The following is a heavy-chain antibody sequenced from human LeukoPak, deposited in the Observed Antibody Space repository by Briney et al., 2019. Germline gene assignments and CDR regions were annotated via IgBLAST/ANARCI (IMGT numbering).Heavy chain of an antibody. J-gene: IGHJ4*02. CDR3: AKAELGVDTFFDY. D-gene: IGHD3-3*01. CDR2: LSYGGNNE. Sequence: GGSLRLSCAASGFTFNRFAMHWVRQAPGKGLEWVAVLSYGGNNEYYADSVKGRFTISRDNSKRTLFLQMNSLRAEDTAFYYCAKAELGVDTFFDYWGQGTLVTVSS. CDR1: GFTFNRFA. V-gene: IGHV3-30*04.